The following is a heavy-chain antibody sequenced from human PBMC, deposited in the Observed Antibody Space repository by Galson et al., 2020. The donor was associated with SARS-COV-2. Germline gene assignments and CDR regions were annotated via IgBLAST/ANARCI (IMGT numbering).Heavy chain of an antibody. V-gene: IGHV1-46*01. D-gene: IGHD2-2*01. J-gene: IGHJ6*03. CDR3: ARDMVPAAHTPYYYYYMDV. CDR1: GYTFTSYY. CDR2: INPSGGST. Sequence: ASVKVSCKASGYTFTSYYMHWVRQAPGQGLEWMGIINPSGGSTSYAQKFQGRVTMTRDTSTSTVYMELSSLRSEDTAVYYCARDMVPAAHTPYYYYYMDVWGKGTTVTVSS.